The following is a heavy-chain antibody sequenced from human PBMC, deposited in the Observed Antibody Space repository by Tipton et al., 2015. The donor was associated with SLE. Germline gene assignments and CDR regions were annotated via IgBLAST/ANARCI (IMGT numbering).Heavy chain of an antibody. CDR1: GGSISSSSYY. Sequence: TLSLTCTVSGGSISSSSYYWGWIRQPPGKGLEWIGSIYYAGKTYYNPSLRSRVTISVDTSKNQFSLKLSSVTAADTAVYYCASHHYGSEIQHWGQGTLVTVSS. V-gene: IGHV4-39*01. J-gene: IGHJ1*01. D-gene: IGHD3-10*01. CDR2: IYYAGKT. CDR3: ASHHYGSEIQH.